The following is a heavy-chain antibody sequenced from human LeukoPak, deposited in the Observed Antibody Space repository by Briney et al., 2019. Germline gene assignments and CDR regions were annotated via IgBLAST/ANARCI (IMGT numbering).Heavy chain of an antibody. J-gene: IGHJ4*02. CDR2: ISAYNGNT. CDR3: ARNSGRYYVLFDY. V-gene: IGHV1-18*04. Sequence: ASVKVSCKASGYTFTGYHMHWVRQAPGQGLEWMGWISAYNGNTNYAQKLQGRVTITRATSASTAYMELSSLRSEDTAVYYCARNSGRYYVLFDYWGQGTLVTVSS. CDR1: GYTFTGYH. D-gene: IGHD1-26*01.